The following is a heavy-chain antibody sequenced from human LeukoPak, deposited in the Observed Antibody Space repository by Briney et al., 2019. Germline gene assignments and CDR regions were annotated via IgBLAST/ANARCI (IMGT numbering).Heavy chain of an antibody. D-gene: IGHD3-22*01. Sequence: GGSLRLSCAASGFTFNSYYMTWVRQAPGKRLEWVSSISSSSSTLYYADSLKGRFTISRDNAKNSLFLQMNSLRAEDTAVYYCARGGYDSPFDYWGQGTPVTDSA. CDR3: ARGGYDSPFDY. J-gene: IGHJ4*02. CDR2: ISSSSSTL. V-gene: IGHV3-48*04. CDR1: GFTFNSYY.